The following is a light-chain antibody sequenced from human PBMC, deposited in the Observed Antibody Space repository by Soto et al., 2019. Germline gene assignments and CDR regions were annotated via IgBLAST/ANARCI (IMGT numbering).Light chain of an antibody. Sequence: QSVLTQPASVSGSPGQSITISCTGTSSDFGSYNFVSWYQQHPGKAPKLMIYDVTTRPSGVSNRFSGSKSGNTASLTISGLQAEDEADYYCSSYTSSSTPVFGGGTKLTVL. CDR1: SSDFGSYNF. CDR2: DVT. CDR3: SSYTSSSTPV. V-gene: IGLV2-14*01. J-gene: IGLJ2*01.